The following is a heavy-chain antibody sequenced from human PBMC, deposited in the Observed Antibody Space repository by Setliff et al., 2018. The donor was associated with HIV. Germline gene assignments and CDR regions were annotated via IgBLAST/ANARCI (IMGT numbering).Heavy chain of an antibody. CDR3: ARTQSLGGYYSRGHDYGMDV. Sequence: ASVKVSCKASGYTFTSYDITWVRQASGQGLEWMGWLNPNSGNTGFTQKFQGRVTMTRNTSISTAYMELSSLRSEDTAVYYCARTQSLGGYYSRGHDYGMDVWGQGTTVTVSS. V-gene: IGHV1-8*01. D-gene: IGHD3-22*01. CDR2: LNPNSGNT. CDR1: GYTFTSYD. J-gene: IGHJ6*02.